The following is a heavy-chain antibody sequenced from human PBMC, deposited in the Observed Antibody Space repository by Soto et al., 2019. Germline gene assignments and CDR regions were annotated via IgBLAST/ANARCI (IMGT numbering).Heavy chain of an antibody. Sequence: SETLSLTCTVSGDSISNFYWSWILQPPGKGLEWIGYIYYSGSTNYNPSHQSRVTISIDTSKSQFSLKLTSVTAADTAVYYCARLESSGWWYFDSWGRGTLDTVSS. CDR1: GDSISNFY. J-gene: IGHJ4*02. CDR2: IYYSGST. CDR3: ARLESSGWWYFDS. V-gene: IGHV4-59*08. D-gene: IGHD6-19*01.